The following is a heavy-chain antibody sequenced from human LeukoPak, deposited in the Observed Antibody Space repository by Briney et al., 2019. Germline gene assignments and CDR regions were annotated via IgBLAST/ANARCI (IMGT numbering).Heavy chain of an antibody. J-gene: IGHJ4*02. D-gene: IGHD1-26*01. V-gene: IGHV4-39*01. Sequence: PSEPLSLTCTVSGASINSSTTYWGWIRQSPGKGLEWIGSMYHRGHTFYNPSLKSRVTISVDTSKNQFSLNLISVTAADTAVYYCARHGSFGWTSDYWGQGMLVTVSS. CDR2: MYHRGHT. CDR1: GASINSSTTY. CDR3: ARHGSFGWTSDY.